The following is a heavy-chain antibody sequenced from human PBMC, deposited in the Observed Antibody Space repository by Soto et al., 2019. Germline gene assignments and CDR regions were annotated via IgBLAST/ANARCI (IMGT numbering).Heavy chain of an antibody. CDR1: GFTFDDYA. J-gene: IGHJ3*02. V-gene: IGHV3-9*01. CDR2: ISWNSGSI. Sequence: EVQLVESGGGLVQPGRSLRLSCAASGFTFDDYAMHWVRQAPGKGLEWVSGISWNSGSIGYADSVKGRFTISRDNAKNSLYLQMNSLRAEDTALYYCAKDFNDYGDYVDAFDIWGQGTMVTVSS. CDR3: AKDFNDYGDYVDAFDI. D-gene: IGHD4-17*01.